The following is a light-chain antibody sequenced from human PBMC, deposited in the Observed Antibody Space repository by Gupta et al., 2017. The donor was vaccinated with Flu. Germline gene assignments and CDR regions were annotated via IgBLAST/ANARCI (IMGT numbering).Light chain of an antibody. CDR3: QQTDSTPQT. J-gene: IGKJ1*01. V-gene: IGKV1-39*01. CDR1: QNIITY. CDR2: AAS. Sequence: DFQMTQSPSSLSASVGDRVTITCRASQNIITYLHWYQQKPGNAPKLLIYAASSLQGGVPSRFSGGGSGTEFTLTISSLQPEDFATYYCQQTDSTPQTFGQGTRVEIK.